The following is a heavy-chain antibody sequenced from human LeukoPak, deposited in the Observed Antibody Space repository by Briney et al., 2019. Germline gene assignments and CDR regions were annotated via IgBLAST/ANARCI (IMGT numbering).Heavy chain of an antibody. CDR3: ARVAVSAEFTIFGVVIHGDAFDI. D-gene: IGHD3-3*01. J-gene: IGHJ3*02. V-gene: IGHV4-59*01. Sequence: PSETLSLTCAVYGGSFSGYYWSWIRQPPGKGLEWIGYIYYSGSTNYNPSLKSRVTISVDTSKNQFSLKLSSVTAADTAVYYCARVAVSAEFTIFGVVIHGDAFDIWGQGTMVTVSS. CDR1: GGSFSGYY. CDR2: IYYSGST.